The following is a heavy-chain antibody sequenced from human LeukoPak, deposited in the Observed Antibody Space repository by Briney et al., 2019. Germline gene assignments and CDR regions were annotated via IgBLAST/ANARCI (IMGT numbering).Heavy chain of an antibody. CDR2: IYTSGST. CDR1: GGSISSYY. CDR3: ARGVGAAISGRGLWFDP. V-gene: IGHV4-4*07. Sequence: SETLSLTCTVSGGSISSYYWSWIRQPAGKGLEWIGRIYTSGSTNYNPSLKSRVTMSVDTSKNQFSLKLSSVTAADTAVYYCARGVGAAISGRGLWFDPWGQGTLVTVSS. J-gene: IGHJ5*02. D-gene: IGHD2-2*01.